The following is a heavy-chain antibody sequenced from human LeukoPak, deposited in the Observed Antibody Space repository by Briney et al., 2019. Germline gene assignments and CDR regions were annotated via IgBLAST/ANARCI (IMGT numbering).Heavy chain of an antibody. CDR2: INTRNGDT. V-gene: IGHV1-3*04. CDR1: GYTFTTSP. Sequence: ASVKVSCNGSGYTFTTSPLHWVRQAPGQRLEWMGWINTRNGDTRYSQKFQGRVTFTRDTSATTSYMELSSLRSEDTAVYYCARDIHYWSFDYWGQGTLVTVSS. CDR3: ARDIHYWSFDY. D-gene: IGHD2-8*02. J-gene: IGHJ4*02.